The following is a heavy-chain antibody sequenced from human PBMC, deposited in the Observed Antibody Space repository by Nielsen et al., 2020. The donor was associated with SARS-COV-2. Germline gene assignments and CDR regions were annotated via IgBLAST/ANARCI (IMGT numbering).Heavy chain of an antibody. V-gene: IGHV3-11*01. CDR3: AGPAS. CDR2: ISRSGSII. CDR1: GFSFSDYS. Sequence: GESLKISCVVSGFSFSDYSMSWIRQAPGKGLGWVSYISRSGSIIQHADSVKGRFTISRDNAKNSLYLQMDNLRVDDTAVYYCAGPASWGQGTVVTVSA. J-gene: IGHJ5*02. D-gene: IGHD2-2*01.